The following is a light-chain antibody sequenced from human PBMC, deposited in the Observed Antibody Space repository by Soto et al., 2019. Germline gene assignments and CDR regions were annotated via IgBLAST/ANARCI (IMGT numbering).Light chain of an antibody. J-gene: IGKJ1*01. CDR1: QTINNNY. V-gene: IGKV3-20*01. CDR3: QQYGSSPRA. Sequence: LVLTQSPGTLSLSPGERATLSCWASQTINNNYLAWYHQKPGQAPRLIIYGASSRATGIPDRFSGSGSGTDFTLTISRLEPEDSGLYYCQQYGSSPRAFGQGTKVEIK. CDR2: GAS.